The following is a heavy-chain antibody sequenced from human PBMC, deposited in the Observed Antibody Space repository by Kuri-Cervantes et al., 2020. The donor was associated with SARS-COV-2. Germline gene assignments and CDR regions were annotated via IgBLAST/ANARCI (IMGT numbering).Heavy chain of an antibody. V-gene: IGHV3-30*18. J-gene: IGHJ4*02. CDR3: AKDRAPRSSDYFDY. Sequence: LSLTCATSGFTFSSYGMHWVRQAPGKGLEWVAVIWYGGSNKYYADSVKGRFTISRDNSKNTLYLQMNSLRAEGTAVYYCAKDRAPRSSDYFDYWGQGTLVTVSS. CDR2: IWYGGSNK. D-gene: IGHD6-25*01. CDR1: GFTFSSYG.